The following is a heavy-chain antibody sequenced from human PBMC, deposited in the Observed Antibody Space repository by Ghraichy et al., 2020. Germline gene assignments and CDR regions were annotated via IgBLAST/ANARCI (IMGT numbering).Heavy chain of an antibody. V-gene: IGHV3-23*01. CDR1: GFTFSSYA. D-gene: IGHD3-3*01. CDR3: AKDFNYDFWSGYLYYGMDV. J-gene: IGHJ6*02. Sequence: AGSLRLSCAASGFTFSSYAMNWVRQAPGKGLEWVSAISGSGISTDYADSVKGRFTISRDNSKNTLYLQMNSLRAEDTAVYYCAKDFNYDFWSGYLYYGMDVWGQGTTVTVSS. CDR2: ISGSGIST.